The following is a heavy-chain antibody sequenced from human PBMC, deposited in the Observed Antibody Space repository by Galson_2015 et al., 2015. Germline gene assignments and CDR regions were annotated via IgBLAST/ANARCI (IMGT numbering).Heavy chain of an antibody. Sequence: SVKVSCKASGHTFTSYYMHWVRQAPGQGLEWMGIINPSGGSTTYAQKFQGRVTMTRDTSTSTVYMELSSLRSEDTAVYYCAREGPTMVRGVMGYFRSAFDIWGQGTMVTVSS. V-gene: IGHV1-46*01. D-gene: IGHD3-10*01. CDR3: AREGPTMVRGVMGYFRSAFDI. CDR2: INPSGGST. CDR1: GHTFTSYY. J-gene: IGHJ3*02.